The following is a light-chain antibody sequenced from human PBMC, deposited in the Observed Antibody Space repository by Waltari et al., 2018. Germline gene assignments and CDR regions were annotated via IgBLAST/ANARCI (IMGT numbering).Light chain of an antibody. CDR1: QNIGRW. J-gene: IGKJ2*01. CDR3: KHFDTYAYT. CDR2: MTS. V-gene: IGKV1-5*03. Sequence: DIQMTQSPSTLSASVGDRVTITCRARQNIGRWLAWYQQKPGKAPKLLIYMTSKLETGVPLRFSGSGSGTDFTLTINSLQPDDFATYFCKHFDTYAYTFGQGTKLDIQ.